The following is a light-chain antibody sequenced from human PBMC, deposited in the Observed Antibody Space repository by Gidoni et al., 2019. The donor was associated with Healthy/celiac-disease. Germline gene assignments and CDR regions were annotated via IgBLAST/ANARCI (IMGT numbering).Light chain of an antibody. CDR3: QQYDSSPPFT. J-gene: IGKJ3*01. CDR1: QSVSSSY. Sequence: VLTHSPGILSLSPRERATLSSRASQSVSSSYLAWYQQKPVQDPKHLLNGASSRATGIPDRFSRGRSGTDFSPTISSLEPEDFAVYYCQQYDSSPPFTFGPXTKVDIK. V-gene: IGKV3-20*01. CDR2: GAS.